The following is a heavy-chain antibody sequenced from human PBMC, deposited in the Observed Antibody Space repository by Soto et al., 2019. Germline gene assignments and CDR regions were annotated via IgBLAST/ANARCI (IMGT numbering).Heavy chain of an antibody. Sequence: SVKGSCEASGGTFSSYAISWGRQAPRQGLEWMGGIIPIFGTANYSQKFQGRVTITADKSTSTAYMELSSLRSEETAVYYCATRQGEAYITMVRGVITHGMDVWGQGTTVTVSS. CDR2: IIPIFGTA. CDR1: GGTFSSYA. D-gene: IGHD3-10*01. CDR3: ATRQGEAYITMVRGVITHGMDV. J-gene: IGHJ6*02. V-gene: IGHV1-69*06.